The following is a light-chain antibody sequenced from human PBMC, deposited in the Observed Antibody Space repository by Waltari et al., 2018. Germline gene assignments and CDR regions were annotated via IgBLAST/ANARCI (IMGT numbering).Light chain of an antibody. Sequence: EIVMTQSPATLSVSPGDRATLSCRARQSVSTSLAWYQQKPGQAPRPLIYGASTRATGSPARCSGSGSGREFTLTISSLQSEDFAVYDCQQYKNWPPVTFGQGTKLESK. V-gene: IGKV3-15*01. CDR3: QQYKNWPPVT. J-gene: IGKJ2*01. CDR2: GAS. CDR1: QSVSTS.